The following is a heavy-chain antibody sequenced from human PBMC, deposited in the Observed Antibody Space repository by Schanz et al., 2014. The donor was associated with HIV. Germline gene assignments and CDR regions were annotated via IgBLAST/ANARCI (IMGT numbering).Heavy chain of an antibody. CDR3: AKPEYDSRGSSQSHFDY. J-gene: IGHJ4*02. CDR1: GFTFSSYA. Sequence: EVQMLESGGGSVQPGGSLKLACAASGFTFSSYAMSWVRQAPGKGLEWVSGMSGSGRSTYYADSVKGRFAISRDNSKNTLYLQMTTLRTEDTAVYYCAKPEYDSRGSSQSHFDYWGQGTLVTVSS. CDR2: MSGSGRST. D-gene: IGHD3-22*01. V-gene: IGHV3-23*01.